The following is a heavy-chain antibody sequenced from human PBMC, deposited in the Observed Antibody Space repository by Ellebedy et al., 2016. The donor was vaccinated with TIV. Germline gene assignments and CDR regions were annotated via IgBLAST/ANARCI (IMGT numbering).Heavy chain of an antibody. CDR2: INHSGST. J-gene: IGHJ3*02. CDR3: ARGRGYYDSSGDDAFDI. CDR1: GGSFSGYY. D-gene: IGHD3-22*01. V-gene: IGHV4-34*01. Sequence: SETLSLXXAVYGGSFSGYYWSWIRQPPGKGLEWIGEINHSGSTNYNPSLKSRVTISVDTSKNQFSLKLSSVTAADTAVYYCARGRGYYDSSGDDAFDIWGQGTMVTVSS.